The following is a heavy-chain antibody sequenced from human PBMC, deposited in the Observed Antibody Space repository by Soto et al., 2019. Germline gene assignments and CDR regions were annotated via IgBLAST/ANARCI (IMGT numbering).Heavy chain of an antibody. CDR3: GKGNSKWGTGDAFDI. V-gene: IGHV3-23*01. Sequence: PVGSLRLSCAASGFTFNNYALNWVRQAPGKGLEWVSSISGTGGSTFYAGSAKGRFTISRDNSKNTLFLQMTSPRAEDTAVYYCGKGNSKWGTGDAFDIWGQGTMVTVSS. J-gene: IGHJ3*02. D-gene: IGHD7-27*01. CDR2: ISGTGGST. CDR1: GFTFNNYA.